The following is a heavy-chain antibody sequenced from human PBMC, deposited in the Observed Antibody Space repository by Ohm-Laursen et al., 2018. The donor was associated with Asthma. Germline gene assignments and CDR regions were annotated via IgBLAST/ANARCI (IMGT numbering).Heavy chain of an antibody. CDR1: GFSFSTSG. Sequence: SLRLSCAASGFSFSTSGMHWVRQAPGKGLEWVAIVWSDGSRENYADSVRGRFSISRDNSKDTLYLQMNSLRAEDTAVYYCAKLVVVTATPGYFDYWGQGTLVTVSS. CDR2: VWSDGSRE. CDR3: AKLVVVTATPGYFDY. D-gene: IGHD2-21*02. V-gene: IGHV3-33*06. J-gene: IGHJ4*02.